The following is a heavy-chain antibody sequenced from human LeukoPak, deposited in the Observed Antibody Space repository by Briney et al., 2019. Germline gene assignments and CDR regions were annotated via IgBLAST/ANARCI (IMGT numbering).Heavy chain of an antibody. CDR2: IYYSGST. CDR1: GGSINSGGYS. CDR3: TANFNY. Sequence: ASETLSLTCAVSGGSINSGGYSWSWIRQPPGKGLEWIGSIYYSGSTYYNPSLKSRVTISVDTSKNQFSLKLSSVTAADTAVYYCTANFNYWGQGTLVTVSS. J-gene: IGHJ4*02. V-gene: IGHV4-30-2*03.